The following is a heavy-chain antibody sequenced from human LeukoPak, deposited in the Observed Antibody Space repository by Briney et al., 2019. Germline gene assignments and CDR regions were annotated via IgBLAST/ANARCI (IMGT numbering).Heavy chain of an antibody. CDR1: GFTFHNYG. CDR3: ARIFTSGWYGVDY. CDR2: INWNGANT. D-gene: IGHD6-19*01. Sequence: GGSLRLSCAASGFTFHNYGMSWVRQVPGKGLEWVSGINWNGANTSYGDSVKGRFTISRDNAQSFLYLHMKDVRAEDTAFYYCARIFTSGWYGVDYWGQGTLVTASS. J-gene: IGHJ4*02. V-gene: IGHV3-20*04.